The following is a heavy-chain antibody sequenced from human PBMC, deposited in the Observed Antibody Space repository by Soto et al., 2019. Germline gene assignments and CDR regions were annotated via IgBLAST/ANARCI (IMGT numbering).Heavy chain of an antibody. Sequence: QVQLVESGGGVVQPGRSLRVSCAASGFTFSIYAMHWVRQAPGTGLEWVAVISYDGTKTYYADSVKGRFTISRDNSKNTVYLQMNSLRDEDTAVYYCAKDRGQRRQWLMDPFDYWGQGTLVTVSP. V-gene: IGHV3-30*18. J-gene: IGHJ4*02. CDR2: ISYDGTKT. CDR3: AKDRGQRRQWLMDPFDY. D-gene: IGHD6-19*01. CDR1: GFTFSIYA.